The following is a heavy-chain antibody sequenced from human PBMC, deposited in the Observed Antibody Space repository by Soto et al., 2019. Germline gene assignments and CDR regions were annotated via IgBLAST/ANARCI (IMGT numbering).Heavy chain of an antibody. CDR1: GYSFTSYW. D-gene: IGHD2-15*01. CDR2: IDPSDSYT. CDR3: AGTPHYCSGGSCFTYYGMDV. Sequence: WESLQISWNGSGYSFTSYWISLVRQMPGKGLEWMGRIDPSDSYTNYSPSFQGHVTISADKSISTAYLQWSSLKASDTAMYYCAGTPHYCSGGSCFTYYGMDVWGQGTTVTVSS. V-gene: IGHV5-10-1*01. J-gene: IGHJ6*02.